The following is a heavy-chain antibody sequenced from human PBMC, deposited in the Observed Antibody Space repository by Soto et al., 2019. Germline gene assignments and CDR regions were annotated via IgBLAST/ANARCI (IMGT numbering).Heavy chain of an antibody. J-gene: IGHJ6*02. CDR3: ARHSGGDFWSGYQPYYYYGMDV. D-gene: IGHD3-3*01. V-gene: IGHV4-39*01. CDR2: IYYSGST. CDR1: GGSISSSSYY. Sequence: QLQLQESGPGLVKPSETLSLTCTVSGGSISSSSYYWGWIRQPPGKGLEWIGSIYYSGSTYYNPSLKSRVTTSVDTSKNQFSLKLSSVTAADTAVYYCARHSGGDFWSGYQPYYYYGMDVWGQGTTVTVSS.